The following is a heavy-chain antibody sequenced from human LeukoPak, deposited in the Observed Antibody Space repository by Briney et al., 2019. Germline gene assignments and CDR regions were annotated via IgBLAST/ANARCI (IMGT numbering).Heavy chain of an antibody. Sequence: SETLSLTCTVSGGSISSYYWSWIRPPPGKGLEWIGYIYYSGSTNYNPSLKSRVTISVDTSKNQFSLKLSSVTAADTAVYYCVRHGGTRITLVEVYYFDYWGQGTLVTVSS. CDR1: GGSISSYY. CDR3: VRHGGTRITLVEVYYFDY. D-gene: IGHD4-11*01. V-gene: IGHV4-59*08. J-gene: IGHJ4*02. CDR2: IYYSGST.